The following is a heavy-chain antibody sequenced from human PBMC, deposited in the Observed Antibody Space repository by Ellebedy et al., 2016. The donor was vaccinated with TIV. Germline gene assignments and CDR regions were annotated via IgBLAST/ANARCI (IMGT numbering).Heavy chain of an antibody. Sequence: SETLSLTXTVSAYSFSSGYHWGCIRQPPRPGLEWIGTTYHNGTTYYNPSLKSRVSLSVDRSKNQFSLKLRSATAADTAVYYCARDHGGQVAVGSGTYYFRPVGAFDIWGQGTMVAVSS. CDR3: ARDHGGQVAVGSGTYYFRPVGAFDI. CDR2: TYHNGTT. CDR1: AYSFSSGYH. V-gene: IGHV4-38-2*02. J-gene: IGHJ3*02. D-gene: IGHD3-10*01.